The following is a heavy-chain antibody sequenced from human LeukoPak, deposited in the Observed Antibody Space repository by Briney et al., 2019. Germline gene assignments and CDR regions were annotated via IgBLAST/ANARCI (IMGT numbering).Heavy chain of an antibody. Sequence: AGGSLRLSCAASGFTFSNAWMNWVRQAPGKGLEWVANIKQDGSEKYYVDSVKGRFTISRDNAKNSLYLQMNSLRAEDTAVYYCARDYPYSYGMGWYFDYWGQGTLVTVSS. D-gene: IGHD5-18*01. CDR1: GFTFSNAW. J-gene: IGHJ4*02. CDR3: ARDYPYSYGMGWYFDY. CDR2: IKQDGSEK. V-gene: IGHV3-7*01.